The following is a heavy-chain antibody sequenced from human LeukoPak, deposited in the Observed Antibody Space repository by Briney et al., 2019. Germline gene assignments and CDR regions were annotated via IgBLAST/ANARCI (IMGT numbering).Heavy chain of an antibody. CDR3: ARGFYYGSGSYLQYYYYYMDV. CDR1: GGSISSYY. Sequence: SEILSLTCTVSGGSISSYYWSWIRQPPGKGLEWIGYIYYSGSTNYNPSLKSRVTISVDTSKNQFSLKLSSVTAADTAVYYCARGFYYGSGSYLQYYYYYMDVWGKGTTVTISS. D-gene: IGHD3-10*01. V-gene: IGHV4-59*01. J-gene: IGHJ6*03. CDR2: IYYSGST.